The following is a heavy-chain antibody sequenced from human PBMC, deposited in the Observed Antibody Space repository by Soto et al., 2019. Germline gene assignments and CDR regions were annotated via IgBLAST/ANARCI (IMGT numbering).Heavy chain of an antibody. D-gene: IGHD1-26*01. CDR3: VIGPFIGPNLNSLDF. V-gene: IGHV3-30-3*01. CDR2: ISYDGSNK. CDR1: GFTFSSYA. J-gene: IGHJ5*01. Sequence: PGGSLRLSCAASGFTFSSYAMHWVRQAPGKGLEWVAVISYDGSNKYYADSVKGRFTISRDNSKNTLYLQMNSLRAEDTAVYYCVIGPFIGPNLNSLDFWGQGTLVTVFS.